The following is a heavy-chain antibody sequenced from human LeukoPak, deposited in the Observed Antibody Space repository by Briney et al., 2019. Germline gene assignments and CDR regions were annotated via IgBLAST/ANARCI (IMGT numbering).Heavy chain of an antibody. CDR3: ARGLVRGVIKLYYYYMDV. CDR2: IYYSGST. Sequence: SETLSLTCTVSGGSISSSSYYWGWIRPPPGKGREWVGSIYYSGSTYYNPSLKSRVTISVDTSKNQFSLKLSSVTAADTAVYYCARGLVRGVIKLYYYYMDVWGKGTTVTISS. D-gene: IGHD3-10*01. J-gene: IGHJ6*03. V-gene: IGHV4-39*07. CDR1: GGSISSSSYY.